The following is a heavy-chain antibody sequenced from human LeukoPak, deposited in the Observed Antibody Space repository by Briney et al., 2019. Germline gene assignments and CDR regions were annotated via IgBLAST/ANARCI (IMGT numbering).Heavy chain of an antibody. CDR1: RFTFSTYG. CDR3: AKVDGYNVGY. V-gene: IGHV3-30*02. CDR2: IRYDGSNK. J-gene: IGHJ4*02. Sequence: GSLRLSCAASRFTFSTYGMHWVRQAPGKGPEWVAFIRYDGSNKHYADSVKGRFTISRDNSKNTLYLQMNSLRAEDTAVYYCAKVDGYNVGYWGQGTLVTVSS. D-gene: IGHD5-24*01.